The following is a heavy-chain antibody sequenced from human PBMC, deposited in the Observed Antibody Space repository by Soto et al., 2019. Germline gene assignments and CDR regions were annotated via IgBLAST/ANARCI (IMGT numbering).Heavy chain of an antibody. Sequence: HPGGSLRLSCAASGFTFTTYSMNWVRQAPGKGLEWVSYISSGGSSIYYADSVKGRFTISRDNAKTSLFLQMTSLRDEDTAVYFCARGLKTATVEPKTFDYWGRGTLVTVSS. V-gene: IGHV3-48*02. CDR1: GFTFTTYS. CDR3: ARGLKTATVEPKTFDY. D-gene: IGHD4-4*01. J-gene: IGHJ4*02. CDR2: ISSGGSSI.